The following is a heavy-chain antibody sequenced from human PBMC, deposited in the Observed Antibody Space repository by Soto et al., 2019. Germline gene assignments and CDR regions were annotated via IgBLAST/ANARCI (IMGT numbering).Heavy chain of an antibody. Sequence: QVHLVQSGAEVKKPGASVKVSCKASGYTLTRYGITWVRQAPGQGLKWMGSISAYNANTNYAQKLQGRLTMTTDTSTSTAYMELRSLTSDDTAVYYCAREVFRYFDLWGRGTLVSVSS. CDR1: GYTLTRYG. CDR2: ISAYNANT. CDR3: AREVFRYFDL. V-gene: IGHV1-18*01. D-gene: IGHD1-20*01. J-gene: IGHJ2*01.